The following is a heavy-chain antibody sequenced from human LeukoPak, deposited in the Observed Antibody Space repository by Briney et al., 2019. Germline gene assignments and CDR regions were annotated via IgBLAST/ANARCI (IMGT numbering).Heavy chain of an antibody. CDR2: IYYSGST. CDR1: GGSISSYY. D-gene: IGHD5-18*01. CDR3: ARDRYSYGYYYGMDV. V-gene: IGHV4-4*07. J-gene: IGHJ6*02. Sequence: SETLSLTCTVSGGSISSYYWSWIRQPAGKGLEWIGRIYYSGSTNYNPSLKSRVTISVDTSKNQFSLKLSSVTAADTAVYYCARDRYSYGYYYGMDVWGQGTTVTVSS.